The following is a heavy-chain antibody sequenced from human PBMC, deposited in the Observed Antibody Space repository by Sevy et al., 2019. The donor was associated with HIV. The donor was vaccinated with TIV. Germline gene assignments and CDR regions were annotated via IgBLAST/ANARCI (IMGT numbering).Heavy chain of an antibody. CDR2: IKSLSDSGTT. J-gene: IGHJ4*02. Sequence: GGSLRLSCTNFGFRVSNVWMSWVRQAPGKRPEWVGRIKSLSDSGTTDYAPPLKGRFTISRDDSKNTLYLQMRSLKIEDTAVYYCTLEGLYCTDGSCYSEGSDSWGQGTLVTVSS. V-gene: IGHV3-15*01. D-gene: IGHD2-15*01. CDR1: GFRVSNVW. CDR3: TLEGLYCTDGSCYSEGSDS.